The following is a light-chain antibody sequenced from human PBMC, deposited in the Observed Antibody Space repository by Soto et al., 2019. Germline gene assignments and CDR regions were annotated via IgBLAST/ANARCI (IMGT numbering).Light chain of an antibody. Sequence: DMEMTQSPSSLSASVGDRVTITCRASQSISNYLNLYQHKPGKVPKLLIYAASSLQSGVPTRFSGSGSGTDFTLTINSLQPEDFATYYCQQSYGTPLTCGGGTKIEIK. V-gene: IGKV1-39*01. J-gene: IGKJ4*01. CDR2: AAS. CDR1: QSISNY. CDR3: QQSYGTPLT.